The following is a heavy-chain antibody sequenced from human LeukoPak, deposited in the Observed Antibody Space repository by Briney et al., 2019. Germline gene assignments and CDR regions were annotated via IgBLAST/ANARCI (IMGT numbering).Heavy chain of an antibody. Sequence: NPSETLSLTCTVSGGSISSSSYYWGWIRQPPGKGLEWIGSIYYSGSTYYNPSLKSRVTISVDTSKNQFSLKLSSVTAADTAVYYCASLPSLGYCSSTSCYLDYWGQGTLVTVSS. D-gene: IGHD2-2*01. J-gene: IGHJ4*02. CDR3: ASLPSLGYCSSTSCYLDY. CDR1: GGSISSSSYY. V-gene: IGHV4-39*01. CDR2: IYYSGST.